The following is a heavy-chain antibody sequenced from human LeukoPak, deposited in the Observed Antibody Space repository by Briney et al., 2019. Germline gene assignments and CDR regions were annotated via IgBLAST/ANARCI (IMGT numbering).Heavy chain of an antibody. Sequence: GGSLRLSCAASGFSFSDHYMDWVRQPPGKGLEWVGCIRNNAKSYTTEYAASVKDRITISRDDSKNSLYLQMNSLKIEDTAVYYCARATPDRSGHYYFDYWGQGTLVTVSS. J-gene: IGHJ4*02. D-gene: IGHD3-22*01. V-gene: IGHV3-72*01. CDR3: ARATPDRSGHYYFDY. CDR2: IRNNAKSYTT. CDR1: GFSFSDHY.